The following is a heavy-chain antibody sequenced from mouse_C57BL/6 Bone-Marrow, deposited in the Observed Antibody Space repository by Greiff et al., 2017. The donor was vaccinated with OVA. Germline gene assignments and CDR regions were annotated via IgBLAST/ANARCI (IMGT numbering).Heavy chain of an antibody. J-gene: IGHJ2*01. Sequence: VQLQQSGAALVKPGASVKISCKASGYAFSSYWMNWVKQRPGKGLEWIGQIYPGDGDTNYNGKFKGKATLTADKSSSTAYMQLSSLTSEDSAVYFCARVGCYYGSSYYFDYWGQGTTLTGSS. CDR2: IYPGDGDT. CDR3: ARVGCYYGSSYYFDY. CDR1: GYAFSSYW. V-gene: IGHV1-80*01. D-gene: IGHD1-1*01.